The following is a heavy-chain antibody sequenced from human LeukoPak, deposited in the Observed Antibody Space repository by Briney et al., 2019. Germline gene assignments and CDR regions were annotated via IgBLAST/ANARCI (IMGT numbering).Heavy chain of an antibody. J-gene: IGHJ6*02. CDR3: AREDFYYGMDV. CDR2: INGGSGDT. Sequence: GASVKVSCKASGYTFTDYTMHWLRQAPGQRLDWMGWINGGSGDTKYSPEFQGRVTITRDTSASTAYMELSSLRSEDTAVYYCAREDFYYGMDVWGQGTTVTVSS. CDR1: GYTFTDYT. V-gene: IGHV1-3*01.